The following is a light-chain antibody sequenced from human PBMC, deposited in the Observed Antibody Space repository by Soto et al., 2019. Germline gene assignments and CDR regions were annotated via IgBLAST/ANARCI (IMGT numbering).Light chain of an antibody. CDR1: YSNIGSNF. CDR3: GTWDSSLNVVL. CDR2: DNS. J-gene: IGLJ2*01. V-gene: IGLV1-51*01. Sequence: QSVLTQPPSVSAAAGQKVTISCSGSYSNIGSNFVSWYQHFPGSAPRLLIYDNSQRPSGIPDRFSGSKSGSSATLGITGLQTGDEADYYCGTWDSSLNVVLFGGGTKLTVL.